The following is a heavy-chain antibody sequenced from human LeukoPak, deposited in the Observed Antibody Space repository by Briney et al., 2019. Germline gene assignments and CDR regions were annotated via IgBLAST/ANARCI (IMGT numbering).Heavy chain of an antibody. V-gene: IGHV4-4*07. D-gene: IGHD2-2*02. Sequence: SETLSLTCTVSGGSISSYYWSWIRQPAGKGLEWIGRIYTSGSTNSSPSLKSRVTISVDTSKNQFSLKLSSVTAADTAVYYCARAVAPAAIYDFQFDFWGQGTLVTVSS. J-gene: IGHJ4*02. CDR2: IYTSGST. CDR1: GGSISSYY. CDR3: ARAVAPAAIYDFQFDF.